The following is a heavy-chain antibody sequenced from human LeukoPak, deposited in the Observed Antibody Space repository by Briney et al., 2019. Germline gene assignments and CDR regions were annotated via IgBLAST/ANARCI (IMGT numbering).Heavy chain of an antibody. D-gene: IGHD6-13*01. CDR2: IYYSGST. J-gene: IGHJ6*03. CDR3: ARELVSRYSSSWYVSYYYYMDV. V-gene: IGHV4-30-4*08. Sequence: SQTRSLTCTVSGGYISSGDYYWSWIRQPPGKGLEWIGYIYYSGSTYYHPSLKSRVTISVDTSKNQFSLKLSSVTAADTAVYYCARELVSRYSSSWYVSYYYYMDVWGKGTTVTVSS. CDR1: GGYISSGDYY.